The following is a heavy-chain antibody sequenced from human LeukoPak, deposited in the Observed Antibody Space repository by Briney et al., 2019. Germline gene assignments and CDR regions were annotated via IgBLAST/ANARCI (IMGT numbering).Heavy chain of an antibody. CDR3: ASSYGRSLVYFYGMDV. CDR1: GYSFTSYW. V-gene: IGHV5-10-1*01. CDR2: IDPSDSYT. Sequence: GESLRISCKGSGYSFTSYWITWVRQMPGKGLEWMGRIDPSDSYTNYSPSFQGHVTISADKSINAAYLQWSSLKTSDTAMYYCASSYGRSLVYFYGMDVWGQGTTVTVSS. J-gene: IGHJ6*02. D-gene: IGHD2-8*01.